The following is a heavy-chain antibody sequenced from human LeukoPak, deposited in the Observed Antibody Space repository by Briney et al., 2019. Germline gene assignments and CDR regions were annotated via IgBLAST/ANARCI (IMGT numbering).Heavy chain of an antibody. J-gene: IGHJ4*02. CDR2: IKQDGSER. Sequence: GGSLRLSCAASGFTSSSYWMSWVRQAPGKGLEWVANIKQDGSERYYVDSVKGRFTISRDNAKNSLYLQMNSLRAEDTAVYYCAKDFPTLDWGQGTLVTVSS. CDR1: GFTSSSYW. V-gene: IGHV3-7*03. CDR3: AKDFPTLD.